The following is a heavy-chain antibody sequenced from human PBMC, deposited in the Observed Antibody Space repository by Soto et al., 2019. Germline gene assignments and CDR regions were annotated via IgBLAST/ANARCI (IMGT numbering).Heavy chain of an antibody. V-gene: IGHV4-4*02. J-gene: IGHJ6*02. Sequence: QVQLQESGPGLVKPSGTLSLTCAVSGGSISSSNWWRWVRQPPGKGLEWIGEIYHRGSTNYNPSLKSRVTISVDKSKNQFSLKLSSVTAADTAVYYCASQNPPDCSSTSCYGRSFYYYGMDVWGQGTTVTVSS. CDR3: ASQNPPDCSSTSCYGRSFYYYGMDV. CDR1: GGSISSSNW. CDR2: IYHRGST. D-gene: IGHD2-2*01.